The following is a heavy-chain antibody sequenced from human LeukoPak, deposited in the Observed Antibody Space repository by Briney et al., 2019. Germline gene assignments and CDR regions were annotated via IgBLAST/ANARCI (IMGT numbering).Heavy chain of an antibody. CDR3: ARGHSVYYGMDV. CDR1: GGSFSGYY. CDR2: INHSGST. V-gene: IGHV4-34*01. D-gene: IGHD5-18*01. J-gene: IGHJ6*02. Sequence: SETLSLTCAVYGGSFSGYYWSWIRQPPGQGLEWIGEINHSGSTNYNPSLKSRVTISVDTSKNQFSLKLSSVTAADTAVYYCARGHSVYYGMDVWGQGTTVTVSS.